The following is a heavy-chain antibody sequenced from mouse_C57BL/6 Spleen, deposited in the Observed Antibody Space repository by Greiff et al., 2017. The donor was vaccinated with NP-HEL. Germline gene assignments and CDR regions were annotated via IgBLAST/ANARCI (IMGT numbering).Heavy chain of an antibody. D-gene: IGHD2-3*01. CDR3: ARHFYDGYYEGAMDY. CDR1: GFTFSSYG. J-gene: IGHJ4*01. Sequence: EVKLMESGGDLVKPGGSLKLSCAASGFTFSSYGMSWVRQTPDKRLEWVATISSGGSYTYYPDSVNGRFTISRDNAKNTLYLQMSSLKSEDTAMYYCARHFYDGYYEGAMDYWGQGTSVTVSS. V-gene: IGHV5-6*01. CDR2: ISSGGSYT.